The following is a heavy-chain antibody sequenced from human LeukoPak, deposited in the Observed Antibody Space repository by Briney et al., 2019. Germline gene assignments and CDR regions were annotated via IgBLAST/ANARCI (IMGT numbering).Heavy chain of an antibody. CDR2: ISYDGSNK. CDR3: ARSVDTAMVTVDY. Sequence: GGSLRLSCAASGFTFSSYAMHWVRQAPGKGLEWVAVISYDGSNKYYADSVKGRITISRDNSKNTLYLQMNSLRAEDTAVYYCARSVDTAMVTVDYWGQGTLVTVSS. V-gene: IGHV3-30*04. CDR1: GFTFSSYA. J-gene: IGHJ4*02. D-gene: IGHD5-18*01.